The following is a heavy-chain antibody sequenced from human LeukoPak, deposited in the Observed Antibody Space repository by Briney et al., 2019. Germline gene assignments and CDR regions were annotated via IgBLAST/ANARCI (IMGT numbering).Heavy chain of an antibody. CDR2: ISSNGGST. CDR3: AREIAAAGTTFDY. D-gene: IGHD6-13*01. V-gene: IGHV3-64*01. Sequence: GSLRLSCAASGFTFSSYAMHWVRQAPGKGLEYVSGISSNGGSTYYANSVKGRFTISRDNSKNTLYLQMGSLRAEDMAVYYCAREIAAAGTTFDYWGQGTLVTVSS. J-gene: IGHJ4*02. CDR1: GFTFSSYA.